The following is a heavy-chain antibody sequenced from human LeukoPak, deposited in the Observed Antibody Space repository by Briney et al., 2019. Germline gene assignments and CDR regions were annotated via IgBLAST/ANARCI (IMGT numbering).Heavy chain of an antibody. CDR1: GFSLSSYW. D-gene: IGHD4-11*01. J-gene: IGHJ4*02. Sequence: GGSLRLSCVASGFSLSSYWMHWVRQTPGKGPVWVSRINSDGSSTSYADSAKGRFTISRDNAKDTLYLEVNSLTAEDTAVHYCARGNSHSFDYWGQGALVTVSS. CDR2: INSDGSST. V-gene: IGHV3-74*01. CDR3: ARGNSHSFDY.